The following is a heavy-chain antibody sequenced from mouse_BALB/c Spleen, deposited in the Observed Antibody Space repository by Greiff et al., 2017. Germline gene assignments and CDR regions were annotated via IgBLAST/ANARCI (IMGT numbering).Heavy chain of an antibody. CDR3: ARDRYYGSSYVWYFDV. V-gene: IGHV2-6-7*01. Sequence: QVQLKQSGPGLVAPSQSLSITCTVSGFSLTGYGVNWVRQPPGKGLEWLGMIWGDGSTDYNSALKSRLSISKDSSKSQVFLKMNSLQTDDTARYYCARDRYYGSSYVWYFDVWGAGTTVTVSS. CDR1: GFSLTGYG. CDR2: IWGDGST. J-gene: IGHJ1*01. D-gene: IGHD1-1*01.